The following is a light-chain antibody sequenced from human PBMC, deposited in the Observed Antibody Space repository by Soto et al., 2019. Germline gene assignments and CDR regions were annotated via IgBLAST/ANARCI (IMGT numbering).Light chain of an antibody. CDR1: QSVSSSY. CDR3: QQYGNSPFA. Sequence: EIVLTQSPGTLSLSPGERATLSCRASQSVSSSYLAWYQQKPGQAPRLLIYDASSRATGIPERFSGSGSGTDFTLTISRLEPEDFAVYYCQQYGNSPFAFGPGTKVDIK. V-gene: IGKV3-20*01. CDR2: DAS. J-gene: IGKJ3*01.